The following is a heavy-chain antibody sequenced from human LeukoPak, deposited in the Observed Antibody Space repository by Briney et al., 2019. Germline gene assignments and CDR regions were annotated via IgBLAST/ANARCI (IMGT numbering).Heavy chain of an antibody. V-gene: IGHV3-30*02. Sequence: GGSLRLSCAASGFTFSSYGMHWVRQAPGKGLEWVAFLRYDGSNKYYADSVKGRFTISRDNSKNTLYLQMNSLRAEDTAVYYCAKTLDYYDSSCYPYYFDYWGQGTLVTVSS. J-gene: IGHJ4*02. CDR1: GFTFSSYG. D-gene: IGHD3-22*01. CDR3: AKTLDYYDSSCYPYYFDY. CDR2: LRYDGSNK.